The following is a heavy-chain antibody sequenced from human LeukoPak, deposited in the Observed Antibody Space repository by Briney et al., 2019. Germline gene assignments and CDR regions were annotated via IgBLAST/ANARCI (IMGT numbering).Heavy chain of an antibody. Sequence: SETLSLTCAVYGGSFSGYYWSWIRQPPGEGLEWIGEINHSGSTNYNPSLKSRVTISVDTSKNQFSLKLSSVTAADTAVYYCARGDPTSTDVWGKGTTVTVSS. CDR1: GGSFSGYY. V-gene: IGHV4-34*01. CDR2: INHSGST. J-gene: IGHJ6*04. CDR3: ARGDPTSTDV.